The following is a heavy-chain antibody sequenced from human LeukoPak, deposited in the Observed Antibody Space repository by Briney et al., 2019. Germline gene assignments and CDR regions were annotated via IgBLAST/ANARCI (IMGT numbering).Heavy chain of an antibody. V-gene: IGHV3-23*01. CDR3: AKVNRNYDILTGYFDY. CDR2: ISGSGGST. Sequence: GGSLRLSCAASGFTFSSYAMSWVRQAPGKGLEWVSAISGSGGSTYHADSVKGRFTISRDNSKNTLYLQMNSLRAEDTAVYYCAKVNRNYDILTGYFDYWGQGTLVTVSS. D-gene: IGHD3-9*01. CDR1: GFTFSSYA. J-gene: IGHJ4*02.